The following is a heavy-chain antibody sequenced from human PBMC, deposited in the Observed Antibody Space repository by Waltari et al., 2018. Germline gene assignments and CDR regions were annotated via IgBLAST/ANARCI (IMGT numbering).Heavy chain of an antibody. D-gene: IGHD6-13*01. CDR1: GGSISSYY. V-gene: IGHV4-59*12. Sequence: QVQLQESGSGLVKPSETLSLTCTVSGGSISSYYWSWIRQPPGKGLEWIGYIYYSGSTNYNPSLKSRVTISVDTSKNQFSLKLSSVTAADTAVYYCARLKAAAGTNYYYYYMDVWGKGTTVTISS. CDR2: IYYSGST. CDR3: ARLKAAAGTNYYYYYMDV. J-gene: IGHJ6*03.